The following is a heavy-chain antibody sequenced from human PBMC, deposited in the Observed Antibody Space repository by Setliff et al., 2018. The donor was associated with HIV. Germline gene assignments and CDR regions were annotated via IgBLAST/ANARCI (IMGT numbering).Heavy chain of an antibody. V-gene: IGHV3-7*03. J-gene: IGHJ4*02. CDR1: GFTFSTFW. CDR2: IKPDGSSK. Sequence: PGGSLRLSCAASGFTFSTFWMGWVRQAPGKGREWVAHIKPDGSSKKYADSVKGRFTISRDNSKNTVYLQMNSLRAEDTAEYYCAKELAASGLGYFDSWGRGILVTAPQ. CDR3: AKELAASGLGYFDS. D-gene: IGHD3-22*01.